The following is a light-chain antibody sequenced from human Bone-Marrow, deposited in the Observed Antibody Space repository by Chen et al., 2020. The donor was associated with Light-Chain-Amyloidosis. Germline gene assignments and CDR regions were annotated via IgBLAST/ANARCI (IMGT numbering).Light chain of an antibody. CDR1: QDVSSW. Sequence: DIQMTQSPSSVSASVGDRVAITCRASQDVSSWLAWYQQRPGKAPKLLISTASSLQSGVPSRFSGSGSGTDFTLTISSLQPEDFATYYCQQTNTFPRSFGRGTRVEIK. CDR2: TAS. CDR3: QQTNTFPRS. J-gene: IGKJ4*01. V-gene: IGKV1-12*01.